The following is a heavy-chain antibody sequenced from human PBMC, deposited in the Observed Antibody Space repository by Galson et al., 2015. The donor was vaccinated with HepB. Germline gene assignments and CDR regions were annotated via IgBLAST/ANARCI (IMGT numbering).Heavy chain of an antibody. J-gene: IGHJ6*02. CDR2: INWNGGST. V-gene: IGHV3-20*01. D-gene: IGHD3-3*01. Sequence: SLRLSCAASGFTFDDYGMSWVRQAPGKGLEWVSGINWNGGSTGYADSVKGRFTTSRDNAKNSLYLQMNSLRAEDTALYHCARNPQDGFDFWSGWADVWGQGTTVTVSS. CDR3: ARNPQDGFDFWSGWADV. CDR1: GFTFDDYG.